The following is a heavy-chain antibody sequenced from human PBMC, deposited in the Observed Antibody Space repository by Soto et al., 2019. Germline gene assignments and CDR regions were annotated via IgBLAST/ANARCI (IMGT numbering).Heavy chain of an antibody. V-gene: IGHV1-2*02. J-gene: IGHJ4*02. D-gene: IGHD3-22*01. CDR3: TRGPSSVAFDY. CDR1: GYTFTEYY. CDR2: INPTNGDT. Sequence: QVQLVQSGAEVKKPGASVKVSCKASGYTFTEYYMHWMRQAPGQGLEWMGWINPTNGDTNYAHNFQDRVTMTRDASISTAYMELSSLTSDDTAVYSCTRGPSSVAFDYWGQGSLVAVSS.